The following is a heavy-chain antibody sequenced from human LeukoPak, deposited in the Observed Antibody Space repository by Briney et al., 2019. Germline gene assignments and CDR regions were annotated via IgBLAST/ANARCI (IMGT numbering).Heavy chain of an antibody. CDR3: ARVIRTFGVVILFDY. V-gene: IGHV4-34*01. Sequence: SETLSLTCAVYGGSFSGYYWSWIRQPPGKGLEWIGEINHSGSTNYNPSLKSRVTISVDTSKNQFSLKLSSVTAADTAVYYCARVIRTFGVVILFDYWGQGTLVTVSS. D-gene: IGHD3-3*01. J-gene: IGHJ4*02. CDR1: GGSFSGYY. CDR2: INHSGST.